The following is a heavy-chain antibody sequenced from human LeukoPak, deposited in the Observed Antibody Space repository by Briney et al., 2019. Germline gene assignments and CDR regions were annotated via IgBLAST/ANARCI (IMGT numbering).Heavy chain of an antibody. Sequence: GGSLRLSCAASGFTFSSYGMHWVRQVPGKGLEWVAFIRYDGGNKYYADSVKGRFTISRDNSKNTLYLQMNSLRAEDTAVYYCAKGSDLWFGETWGQGTLVTVSS. D-gene: IGHD3-10*01. CDR2: IRYDGGNK. V-gene: IGHV3-30*02. CDR3: AKGSDLWFGET. J-gene: IGHJ4*02. CDR1: GFTFSSYG.